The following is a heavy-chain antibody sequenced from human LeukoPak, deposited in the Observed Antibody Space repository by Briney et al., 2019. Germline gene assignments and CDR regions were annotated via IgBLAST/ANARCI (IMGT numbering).Heavy chain of an antibody. J-gene: IGHJ3*02. CDR2: TSYGVNDN. Sequence: GGSLRLSCAASGLMFHNYAMHWLRQAPGKGLEWESITSYGVNDNYYADYVTGRFIISRDNYRNTFYMQMHSLRPEDTAMYYCAREGTERANDAFDIWGQGTIVIVSS. CDR3: AREGTERANDAFDI. V-gene: IGHV3-30*04. CDR1: GLMFHNYA.